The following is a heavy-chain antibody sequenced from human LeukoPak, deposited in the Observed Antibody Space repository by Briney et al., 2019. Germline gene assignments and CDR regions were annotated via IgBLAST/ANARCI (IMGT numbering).Heavy chain of an antibody. Sequence: GGSLRLSCAAPGFTFSSYAMSWVRQAPGKGLEWVSAISGSGGSTYYADSVKGRFTISRDNSKNTLYLQMNSLRAEDTAVYYCARGPSGYHNTGGQGTLVTVSS. CDR2: ISGSGGST. CDR1: GFTFSSYA. J-gene: IGHJ4*02. V-gene: IGHV3-23*01. CDR3: ARGPSGYHNT. D-gene: IGHD5-12*01.